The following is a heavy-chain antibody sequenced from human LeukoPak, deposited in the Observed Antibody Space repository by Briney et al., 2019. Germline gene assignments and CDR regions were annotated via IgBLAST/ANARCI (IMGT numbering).Heavy chain of an antibody. CDR1: GFTFSSYA. Sequence: GGSLRLSCAASGFTFSSYAMHWVRQAPGKGLEWVAVISYDGSNKYYADSVQGRFTISRDNSKNSLYLQMNSLRAEDTAVYYCAKDTGSSGDYWGQGTLVTVSS. CDR3: AKDTGSSGDY. J-gene: IGHJ4*02. CDR2: ISYDGSNK. V-gene: IGHV3-30-3*01. D-gene: IGHD3-22*01.